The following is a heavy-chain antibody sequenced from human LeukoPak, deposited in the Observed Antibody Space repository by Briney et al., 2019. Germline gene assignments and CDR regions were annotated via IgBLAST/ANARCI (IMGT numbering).Heavy chain of an antibody. V-gene: IGHV4-4*09. CDR3: ARLGVGTPYYYYYMDV. CDR1: GDSISSYY. CDR2: IYTSGST. J-gene: IGHJ6*03. D-gene: IGHD1-26*01. Sequence: PSETLSLTCTVSGDSISSYYWSWIRQPPGKGLEWIGYIYTSGSTNYNPSLKSRVTISVDTSKNQFSLKLSSVTAADTAVYYCARLGVGTPYYYYYMDVWGKGTTVTVSS.